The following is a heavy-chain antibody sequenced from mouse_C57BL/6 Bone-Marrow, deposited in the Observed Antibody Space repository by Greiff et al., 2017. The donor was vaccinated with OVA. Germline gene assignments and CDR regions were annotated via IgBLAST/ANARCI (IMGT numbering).Heavy chain of an antibody. CDR2: IYPGSGST. J-gene: IGHJ4*01. D-gene: IGHD2-4*01. V-gene: IGHV1-55*01. CDR1: GYTFTSYW. CDR3: ARGGIYYDYDDGYYAMDY. Sequence: QVQLQQPGAELVKPGASVKMSCKASGYTFTSYWITWVKQRPGQGLEWIGDIYPGSGSTNYNEKFKSKATLTVDASSSTAYMQLSSLTSDDSAVYYCARGGIYYDYDDGYYAMDYWGQGTSVTVSS.